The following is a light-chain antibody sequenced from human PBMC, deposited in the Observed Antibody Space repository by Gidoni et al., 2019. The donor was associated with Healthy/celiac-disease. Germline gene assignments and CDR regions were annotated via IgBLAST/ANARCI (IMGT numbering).Light chain of an antibody. Sequence: QSVLTQPPSVSGAPGPRVTISCTGTSSNTGAGYDVHWYQQLPGTAPKLLIYGNSNRPSGVPYRFSGSKSGTSASLAITGLQAEDEADYYCQSYDSSLSGWVFGGGTKLTVL. CDR2: GNS. CDR1: SSNTGAGYD. V-gene: IGLV1-40*01. J-gene: IGLJ3*02. CDR3: QSYDSSLSGWV.